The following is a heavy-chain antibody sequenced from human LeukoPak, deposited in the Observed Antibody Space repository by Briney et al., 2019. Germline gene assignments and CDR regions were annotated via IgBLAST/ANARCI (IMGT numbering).Heavy chain of an antibody. D-gene: IGHD1-1*01. Sequence: SETLSLTCNVSGGSISSYYWSWIRQPPGKGLEWIGYIYYSGSTNYNPSLKSRVTISVDTSKNQFSLKLSSVTAADTAVYYCARERTTGTTFDYWGQGTLVTVSS. CDR3: ARERTTGTTFDY. CDR2: IYYSGST. CDR1: GGSISSYY. J-gene: IGHJ4*02. V-gene: IGHV4-59*01.